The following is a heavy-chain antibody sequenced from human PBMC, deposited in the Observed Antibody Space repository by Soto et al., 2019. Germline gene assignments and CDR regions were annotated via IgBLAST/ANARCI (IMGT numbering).Heavy chain of an antibody. Sequence: SETLSLTCTVSGGSISSYYWSWIRQPPGKGLEWIGYIYYSGSTNYNPSLKSRVTISVDTSKNQFSLKLSSVTAADTAVYYCARAARAAYYFDYWGQGTLVTVSS. CDR3: ARAARAAYYFDY. CDR2: IYYSGST. V-gene: IGHV4-59*01. J-gene: IGHJ4*02. CDR1: GGSISSYY.